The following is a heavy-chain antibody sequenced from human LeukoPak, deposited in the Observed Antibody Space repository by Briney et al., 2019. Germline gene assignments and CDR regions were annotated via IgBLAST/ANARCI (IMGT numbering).Heavy chain of an antibody. Sequence: ASVKVSCKASGGTFSSYAISWVRQAPGQGLEWMGGIIPIFGTASYAQKFQGRVTITTDESTSTAYMELSSLRSEDTAVYYCARAAMVRGAPSSYYYYYYMDVWGKGTTVTVSS. D-gene: IGHD3-10*01. CDR3: ARAAMVRGAPSSYYYYYYMDV. CDR1: GGTFSSYA. CDR2: IIPIFGTA. J-gene: IGHJ6*03. V-gene: IGHV1-69*05.